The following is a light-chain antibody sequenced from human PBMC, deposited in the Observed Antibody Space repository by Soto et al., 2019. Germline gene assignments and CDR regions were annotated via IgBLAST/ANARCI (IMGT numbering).Light chain of an antibody. CDR1: QSVSSSY. CDR3: QQYFGSQYT. J-gene: IGKJ2*01. CDR2: ETS. Sequence: EIVLTQSPGTLSLSPGERATLSCRTSQSVSSSYLAWYQQRPGQAPRLLTYETSSRATGIPDRFSGSGSGTDFTLTISRLEPEDVAVYYCQQYFGSQYTFGQGTKLEIK. V-gene: IGKV3-20*01.